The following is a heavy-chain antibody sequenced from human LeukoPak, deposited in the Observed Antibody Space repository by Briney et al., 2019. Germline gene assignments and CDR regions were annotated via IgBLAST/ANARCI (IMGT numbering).Heavy chain of an antibody. Sequence: ASVKVSCKASGYTFTSNHIHWVRQAPGQGLEWMGMIYPRDGSTSYAQKFQGRVTVTRDTSTSTVHMELSGLRSEDTAVYYCARGGGLDVWGQGATVTVSS. CDR2: IYPRDGST. CDR3: ARGGGLDV. CDR1: GYTFTSNH. V-gene: IGHV1-46*01. D-gene: IGHD3-16*01. J-gene: IGHJ6*02.